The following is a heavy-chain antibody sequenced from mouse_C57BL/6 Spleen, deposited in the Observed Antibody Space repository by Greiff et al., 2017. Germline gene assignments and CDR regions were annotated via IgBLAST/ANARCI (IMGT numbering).Heavy chain of an antibody. CDR1: GYTFTSYW. J-gene: IGHJ2*01. CDR2: IDPSDSYT. D-gene: IGHD1-1*01. V-gene: IGHV1-69*01. Sequence: QVQLQQPGAELVMPGASVKLSCKASGYTFTSYWMHWVKQRPGQGLEWIGEIDPSDSYTNSNQKFKGKSTLTVDKSSSTAYMQLSSLTSEDSAVYYCEKDITAVVGDNWSRVTTVSVSS. CDR3: EKDITAVVGDN.